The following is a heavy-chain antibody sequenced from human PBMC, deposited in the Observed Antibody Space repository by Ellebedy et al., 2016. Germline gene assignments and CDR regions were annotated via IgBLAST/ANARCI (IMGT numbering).Heavy chain of an antibody. CDR1: GGSISSYY. Sequence: GSLRLSXTVSGGSISSYYWTWIRQPPGKGLEWIGYIYYNGGTKYNPSLTSRVTMSVDTSRNQFSLKLSSVTAADTAVYYCARDKDYSSTKGGFDPWGQGTLVTVSS. CDR3: ARDKDYSSTKGGFDP. V-gene: IGHV4-59*01. J-gene: IGHJ5*02. CDR2: IYYNGGT. D-gene: IGHD3-10*01.